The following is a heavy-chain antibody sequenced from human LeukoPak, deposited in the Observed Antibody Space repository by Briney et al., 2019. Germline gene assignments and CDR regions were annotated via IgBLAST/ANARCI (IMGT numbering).Heavy chain of an antibody. CDR1: GFSLNTSGGG. J-gene: IGHJ4*02. V-gene: IGHV2-5*01. D-gene: IGHD3-10*01. Sequence: SGPTLVKPTQTLTLTCTFSGFSLNTSGGGVSWIRQPPGKALEWLALIYWTDDTRYSPSLKSRLTITKVTSKNQVVLTLTNMDPVDTATYYCVRRHSGVPGIWGQGTLVTVSS. CDR2: IYWTDDT. CDR3: VRRHSGVPGI.